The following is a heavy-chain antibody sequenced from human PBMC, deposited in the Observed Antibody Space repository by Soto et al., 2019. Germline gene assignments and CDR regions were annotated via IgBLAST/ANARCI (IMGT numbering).Heavy chain of an antibody. CDR2: ISSSSSYI. CDR1: GFTFSSYS. V-gene: IGHV3-21*01. Sequence: EVQLVESGGGLVKPGGSLRLSCAASGFTFSSYSMNWVHQAPGKGLEWVSSISSSSSYIYYADSVKGRFTISRDNAKNSLYLQMNSLRAEDTAVYYCARSGDEAFDIWGQGTMVTVSS. J-gene: IGHJ3*02. CDR3: ARSGDEAFDI. D-gene: IGHD4-17*01.